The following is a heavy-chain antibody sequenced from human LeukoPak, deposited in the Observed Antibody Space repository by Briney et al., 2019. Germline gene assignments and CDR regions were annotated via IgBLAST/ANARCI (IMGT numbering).Heavy chain of an antibody. CDR2: ISAYNGNT. CDR3: ARAQWLRFSYYIDV. D-gene: IGHD5-12*01. Sequence: ASVKVSCKASGYTFTSYGISWVRQAPGQGLEWMGWISAYNGNTNYAQKLQGRVTMTTDTSTSTAYMELRSLRSDDTAVYYCARAQWLRFSYYIDVWGKGTTVTVSS. J-gene: IGHJ6*03. V-gene: IGHV1-18*01. CDR1: GYTFTSYG.